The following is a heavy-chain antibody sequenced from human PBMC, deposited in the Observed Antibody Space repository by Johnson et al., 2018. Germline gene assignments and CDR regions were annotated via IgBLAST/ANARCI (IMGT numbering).Heavy chain of an antibody. Sequence: EVQLVESGGGLVKPGGSLRLSCAASGFTFSSYSMNWVRQAPGKGLEWVSYISSSGSTIYYADSVKGRFTISRDNAKNSLYLQMNSLRAEDTAVYYCARDRRDYDFWSGYYPYYYYYMDVWGKGTTVTVSS. CDR1: GFTFSSYS. D-gene: IGHD3-3*01. J-gene: IGHJ6*03. CDR3: ARDRRDYDFWSGYYPYYYYYMDV. V-gene: IGHV3-48*01. CDR2: ISSSGSTI.